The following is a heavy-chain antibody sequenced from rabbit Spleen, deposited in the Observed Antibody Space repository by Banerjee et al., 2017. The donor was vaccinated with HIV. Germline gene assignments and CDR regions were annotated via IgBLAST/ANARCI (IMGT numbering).Heavy chain of an antibody. V-gene: IGHV1S45*01. CDR3: ATTGSSSGNNGYGL. J-gene: IGHJ4*01. Sequence: QQQLEESGGGLVQPGRSLALTCTASGFSFSSSYWICWVRQAPGKGLEWIACIYAGSSGSTAYASWAKGRFTISKTSSTTVTLQMTSLTAADTATYFCATTGSSSGNNGYGLWGPGTLVTVS. CDR2: IYAGSSGST. CDR1: GFSFSSSYW. D-gene: IGHD1-1*01.